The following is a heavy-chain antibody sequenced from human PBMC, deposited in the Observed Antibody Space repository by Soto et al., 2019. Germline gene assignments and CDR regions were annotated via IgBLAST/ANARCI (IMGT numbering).Heavy chain of an antibody. CDR2: IYPGDSDT. CDR1: GYSFTSYW. D-gene: IGHD4-17*01. J-gene: IGHJ4*02. Sequence: GESLKISCKGSGYSFTSYWIGWVRQMPGKGLEWMGIIYPGDSDTRYSPSFQGQVTISADKSISTAYLQWSSLKASDTAMYYCARQYFYYGGNFPYFAYWGQGTLVTVSS. V-gene: IGHV5-51*01. CDR3: ARQYFYYGGNFPYFAY.